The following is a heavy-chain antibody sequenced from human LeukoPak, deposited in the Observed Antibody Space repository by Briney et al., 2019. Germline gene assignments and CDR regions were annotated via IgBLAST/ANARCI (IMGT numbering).Heavy chain of an antibody. Sequence: SETLSLTCTVSGGSIIGSYWTWIRQSPGGGLEYIGYIYNTVDVNYSPSLTSRVTISIDMSRSQFSLRLKSVTAADTAIYYCARSRNYDSTGYNPTYYFDSWGQGALVTVSS. CDR3: ARSRNYDSTGYNPTYYFDS. CDR2: IYNTVDV. CDR1: GGSIIGSY. V-gene: IGHV4-59*01. D-gene: IGHD3-22*01. J-gene: IGHJ4*02.